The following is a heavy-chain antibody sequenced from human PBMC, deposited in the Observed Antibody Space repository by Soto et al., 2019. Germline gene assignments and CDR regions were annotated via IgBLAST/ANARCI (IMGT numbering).Heavy chain of an antibody. D-gene: IGHD3-10*01. CDR1: GGTFSSYA. J-gene: IGHJ5*02. CDR3: VKVSSMVRGVIDNWFDP. CDR2: IIPMYGPA. V-gene: IGHV1-69*01. Sequence: QVQLVQSGAEVKKPGSSVKVSCKASGGTFSSYAINWVRQAPGQGLERMGGIIPMYGPAKYAQKFQGRVTITADESTSTAYMHLSSLRSEDTAVYYCVKVSSMVRGVIDNWFDPWGQGTLVTVSS.